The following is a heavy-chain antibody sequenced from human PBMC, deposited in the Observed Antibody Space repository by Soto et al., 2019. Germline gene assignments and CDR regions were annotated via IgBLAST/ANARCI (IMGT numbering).Heavy chain of an antibody. CDR2: IWYDGSNK. Sequence: PGGSLRLSCAASGFTFSSYGVHWVRQAPGKGLEWVAVIWYDGSNKYYADSVKGRFTISRDNSKNTLYLQMNGLRAEDTAVYYCARSGSYDGYFDYWGQGTLVTVSS. CDR1: GFTFSSYG. CDR3: ARSGSYDGYFDY. V-gene: IGHV3-33*01. D-gene: IGHD1-26*01. J-gene: IGHJ4*02.